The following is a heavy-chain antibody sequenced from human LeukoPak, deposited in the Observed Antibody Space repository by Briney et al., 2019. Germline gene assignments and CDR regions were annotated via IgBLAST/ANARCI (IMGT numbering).Heavy chain of an antibody. CDR3: ARDVGSQDY. CDR1: GYTFTSHG. J-gene: IGHJ4*02. D-gene: IGHD1-26*01. V-gene: IGHV1-18*01. Sequence: ASVKVSCKASGYTFTSHGINWVRQAPGQGLEWMGWMNPNNGNAGYAQKFQGRVTMTTDTSTSTAYMELRSLRSDDTAVYYCARDVGSQDYWGQGTLVTVSS. CDR2: MNPNNGNA.